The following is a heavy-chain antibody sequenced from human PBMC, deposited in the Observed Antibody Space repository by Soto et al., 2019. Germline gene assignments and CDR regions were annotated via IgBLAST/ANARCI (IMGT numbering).Heavy chain of an antibody. V-gene: IGHV1-3*01. CDR2: INAGNGNT. CDR3: ASSYGSGSYTAHYYYYGMDV. Sequence: ASVKVSCKASGYTFTSYAMHWVRQAPGQRLEWMGWINAGNGNTKYSQKFQGRVTITRDTSASTAYMELSSLRSEDTAVYYCASSYGSGSYTAHYYYYGMDVWGQGTTVTVSS. J-gene: IGHJ6*02. CDR1: GYTFTSYA. D-gene: IGHD3-10*01.